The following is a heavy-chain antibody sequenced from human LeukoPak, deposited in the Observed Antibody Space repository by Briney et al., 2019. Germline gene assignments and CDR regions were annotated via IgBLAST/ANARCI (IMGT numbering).Heavy chain of an antibody. CDR2: IYPGDSDT. V-gene: IGHV5-51*01. D-gene: IGHD2-21*02. CDR1: GYSFTSYW. J-gene: IGHJ3*02. Sequence: PGESLKISCKGSGYSFTSYWIGWVRQMPGEGLEWMGIIYPGDSDTRYSPSFQGQVTISADKSISTAYLQWSSLKASDTAMYYCARAVVVTATAQDAFDIWGQGTMVTVSS. CDR3: ARAVVVTATAQDAFDI.